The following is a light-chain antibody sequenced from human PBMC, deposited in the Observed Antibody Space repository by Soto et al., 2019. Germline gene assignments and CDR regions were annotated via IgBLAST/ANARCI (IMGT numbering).Light chain of an antibody. CDR1: QKIHNY. Sequence: DIQMTQSPSTLSASAGDRVTITCRASQKIHNYVAWYQQKPGKAPKLLICDASTLESGVPSRFSGSVFGTEFTLTISSLQPDDIATYYCQQYYSYYTFGPGTKVDLK. CDR2: DAS. J-gene: IGKJ3*01. V-gene: IGKV1-5*01. CDR3: QQYYSYYT.